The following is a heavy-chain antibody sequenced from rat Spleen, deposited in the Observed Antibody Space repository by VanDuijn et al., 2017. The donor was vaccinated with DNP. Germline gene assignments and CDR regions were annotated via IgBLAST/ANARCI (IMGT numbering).Heavy chain of an antibody. CDR1: GFIFSNYW. J-gene: IGHJ2*01. Sequence: EVQLVESGGGPVQPGRSLKVSCVVSGFIFSNYWMTWIRQAPGKGLEWVASITKTGDSTNYSDSVKGRFSISRDNAKSTLYLLLNSLRSEDTATYYCTSNPHIRTAAPFDYWGQGVMVTVSS. D-gene: IGHD3-8*01. CDR3: TSNPHIRTAAPFDY. CDR2: ITKTGDST. V-gene: IGHV5-31*01.